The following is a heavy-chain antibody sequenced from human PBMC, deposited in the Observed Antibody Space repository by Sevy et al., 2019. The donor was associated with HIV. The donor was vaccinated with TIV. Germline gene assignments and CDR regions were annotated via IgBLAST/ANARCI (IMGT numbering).Heavy chain of an antibody. V-gene: IGHV4-30-2*01. CDR3: ARGRVGDSSSWYGAFDV. D-gene: IGHD6-13*01. Sequence: SETLSLTCAVSGGSLNSGGYSWSWIRQPPGKGLEWIGYIFQSGATYYIPSLQSRVSISVDMSKNQFSLNLRAVTAADTAVDYCARGRVGDSSSWYGAFDVWGQGTMVTVSS. CDR2: IFQSGAT. J-gene: IGHJ3*01. CDR1: GGSLNSGGYS.